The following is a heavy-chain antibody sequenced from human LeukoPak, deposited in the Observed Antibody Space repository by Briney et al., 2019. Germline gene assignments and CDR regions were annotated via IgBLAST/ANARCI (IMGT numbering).Heavy chain of an antibody. CDR3: ARDRYGDGFAHLDY. CDR1: GYTFASYA. D-gene: IGHD5-24*01. J-gene: IGHJ4*02. CDR2: ITPSGGT. Sequence: ASVKVSCKASGYTFASYAIHWVRQAPGQGLEWMGWITPSGGTNYPQKFQGRVAITWDTSITTAYMDLSRLTSDDTAVYYCARDRYGDGFAHLDYWGQGALVTVSS. V-gene: IGHV1-2*02.